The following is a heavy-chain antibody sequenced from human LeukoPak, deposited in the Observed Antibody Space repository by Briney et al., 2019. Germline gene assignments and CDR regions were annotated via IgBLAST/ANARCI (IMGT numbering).Heavy chain of an antibody. CDR2: TSTSGSTT. V-gene: IGHV3-48*03. Sequence: GGSLRLSCAASGFTFSSYEIIWVRQAPGKGLEWISYTSTSGSTTNYADSVKGRFTISRDNAKNSLFLQMNSVRGEDTAVYYCTRNGGGLDYWGQGTLVTVSS. D-gene: IGHD2-21*01. CDR3: TRNGGGLDY. CDR1: GFTFSSYE. J-gene: IGHJ4*02.